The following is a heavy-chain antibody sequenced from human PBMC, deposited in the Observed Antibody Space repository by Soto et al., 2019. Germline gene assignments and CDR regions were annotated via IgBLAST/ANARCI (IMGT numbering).Heavy chain of an antibody. J-gene: IGHJ4*02. V-gene: IGHV4-39*01. CDR2: IYYSGST. CDR1: GGSISSSSYY. Sequence: PSETLSLTCTVSGGSISSSSYYWGWIRQPPGKGLEWIGSIYYSGSTYYNPSLKSRVTISVDTSKNQFSLKLSSVTAADTAVYYCARGAYDILTGSLLNYDYWGQGTLVTVSS. D-gene: IGHD3-9*01. CDR3: ARGAYDILTGSLLNYDY.